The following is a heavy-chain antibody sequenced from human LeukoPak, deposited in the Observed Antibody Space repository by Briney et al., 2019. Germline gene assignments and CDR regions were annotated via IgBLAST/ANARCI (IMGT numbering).Heavy chain of an antibody. J-gene: IGHJ4*02. D-gene: IGHD3-22*01. Sequence: SQTPSLTCTVSGGSISSGDYYWSWIRQPPGKGLEWIGYIYYSGSTYYNPSLKNRVTISVDTSKNQFSLKLSSVTAADTAVYYCAREMRPTYYYDSSGSPGYWGQGTLVTVSS. CDR3: AREMRPTYYYDSSGSPGY. CDR2: IYYSGST. V-gene: IGHV4-30-4*08. CDR1: GGSISSGDYY.